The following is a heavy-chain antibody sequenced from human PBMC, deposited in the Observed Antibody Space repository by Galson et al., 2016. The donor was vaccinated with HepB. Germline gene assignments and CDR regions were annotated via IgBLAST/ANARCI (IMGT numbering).Heavy chain of an antibody. D-gene: IGHD2-15*01. V-gene: IGHV3-23*01. CDR3: ARCHPALTGWYPCPCDM. Sequence: SLRLSCAAAGFIFGNFAMSWVRQAPGKGPAWVSGISGSSGSTFYADSVKGRFTIFRDNSKNTLYLLMNSLRVDDTAIYYCARCHPALTGWYPCPCDMRGQGTLVTVSS. CDR2: ISGSSGST. J-gene: IGHJ3*02. CDR1: GFIFGNFA.